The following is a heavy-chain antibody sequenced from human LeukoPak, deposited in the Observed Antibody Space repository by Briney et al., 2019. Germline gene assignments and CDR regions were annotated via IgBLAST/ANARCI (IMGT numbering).Heavy chain of an antibody. CDR2: INHSGST. CDR1: GGSFSGYY. V-gene: IGHV4-34*01. D-gene: IGHD2-21*02. CDR3: ARVGCGGDCYSWSWFDP. Sequence: SETLSLTCAVYGGSFSGYYWSWIRQPPGKGLEWIGEINHSGSTNYNPSLKSRVTISVDTSKNQFSLKLSSVTAADTAVCYCARVGCGGDCYSWSWFDPWGQGTLVTVSS. J-gene: IGHJ5*02.